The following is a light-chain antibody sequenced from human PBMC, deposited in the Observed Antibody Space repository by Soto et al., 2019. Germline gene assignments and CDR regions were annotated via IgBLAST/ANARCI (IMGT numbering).Light chain of an antibody. Sequence: SALTQPASGSGSPGQSITISCTGTSSDVGGYNYVSWYQQHPGKAPKLMIYEVSNRPSGVSNRFSGSKSGNTASLTISGLQAEDEADYYCSSYTSSSTQVFGTGTKVTVL. CDR2: EVS. J-gene: IGLJ1*01. CDR1: SSDVGGYNY. V-gene: IGLV2-14*01. CDR3: SSYTSSSTQV.